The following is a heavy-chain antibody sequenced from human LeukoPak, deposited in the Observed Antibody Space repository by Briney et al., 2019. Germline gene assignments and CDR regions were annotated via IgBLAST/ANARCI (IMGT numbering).Heavy chain of an antibody. CDR2: ISGSGGST. CDR3: AKDEAYSSGWYYFDY. Sequence: PGGSLRLSCAASGFTFSSYAMSWVRQAPGKGLEWVSAISGSGGSTYYADSVKGRFIISRDNSKNTLYLQMNSLRAEDTAVYYCAKDEAYSSGWYYFDYWGQGTLVTVSS. V-gene: IGHV3-23*01. CDR1: GFTFSSYA. D-gene: IGHD6-19*01. J-gene: IGHJ4*02.